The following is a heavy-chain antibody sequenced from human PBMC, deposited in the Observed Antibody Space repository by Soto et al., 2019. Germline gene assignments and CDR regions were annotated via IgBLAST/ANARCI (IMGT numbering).Heavy chain of an antibody. CDR2: ISTDGSST. CDR3: ARATGSNHPFDY. J-gene: IGHJ4*02. D-gene: IGHD2-2*01. CDR1: GFTFSTYW. V-gene: IGHV3-74*01. Sequence: EVQLVESGGGLVQPGGSLRLSCAATGFTFSTYWMHWVRQGPGKGLVWVSRISTDGSSTTYADSVKGRCTISRDNAKNTLYLQMNSLRAEDTAVYYCARATGSNHPFDYWGQGSLVTVSS.